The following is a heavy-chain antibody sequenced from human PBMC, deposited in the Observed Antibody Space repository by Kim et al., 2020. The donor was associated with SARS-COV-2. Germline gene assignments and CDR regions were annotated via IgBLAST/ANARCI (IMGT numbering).Heavy chain of an antibody. Sequence: GGSLRLSCAASGFTFSSYGMHWVRQAPGKGLEWVAVISYDGSNKYYADSVKGRFTISRDNSKNTLYLQMNSLRAEDTAVYYCAKGRGDSSGYFNWYFDL. V-gene: IGHV3-30*18. CDR1: GFTFSSYG. CDR2: ISYDGSNK. D-gene: IGHD3-22*01. CDR3: AKGRGDSSGYFNWYFDL. J-gene: IGHJ2*01.